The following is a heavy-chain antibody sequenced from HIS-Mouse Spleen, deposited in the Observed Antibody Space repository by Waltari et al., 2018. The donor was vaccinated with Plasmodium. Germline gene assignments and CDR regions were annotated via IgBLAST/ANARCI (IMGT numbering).Heavy chain of an antibody. Sequence: EVQLVESGGGLVPPGGSLRLSCPAFGFTFRSYWMIWVRQAPGKGLEWVANIKQDGSEKYYVDSVKGRFTISRDNAKNSLYLQMNSLRAEDTAVYYCASSWYWYFDLWGRGTLVTVSS. J-gene: IGHJ2*01. CDR2: IKQDGSEK. CDR1: GFTFRSYW. V-gene: IGHV3-7*01. D-gene: IGHD6-13*01. CDR3: ASSWYWYFDL.